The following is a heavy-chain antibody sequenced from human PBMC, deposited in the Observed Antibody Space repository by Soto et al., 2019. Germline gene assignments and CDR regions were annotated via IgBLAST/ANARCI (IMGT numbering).Heavy chain of an antibody. D-gene: IGHD2-15*01. V-gene: IGHV1-69*02. CDR3: AGWVVVSAPLY. Sequence: QVQLVQSGAEVKKPGSSVKLSCTASGVTFSSYTISWVRQAPGQGLEWMGRIIPILGIANYAQKFQGRVTITADKSTSTAYMELSSLRSEDTAVYYCAGWVVVSAPLYWGQGTLVTVSS. J-gene: IGHJ4*02. CDR2: IIPILGIA. CDR1: GVTFSSYT.